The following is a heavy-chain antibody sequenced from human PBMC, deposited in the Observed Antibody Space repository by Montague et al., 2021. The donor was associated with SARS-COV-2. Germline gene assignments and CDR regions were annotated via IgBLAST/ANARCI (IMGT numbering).Heavy chain of an antibody. J-gene: IGHJ6*02. Sequence: TLSLTCTVSGGSISSGSYYWSWIRQPAGKGPEWIGRIYTSGSTNYNLSLKSRVTIYVDTSKNQVYLKLSSVTAADTAVYYCARDGGIGDSGSNTWSYYYYGMDVWGRGTTVTVSS. CDR3: ARDGGIGDSGSNTWSYYYYGMDV. CDR1: GGSISSGSYY. V-gene: IGHV4-61*02. CDR2: IYTSGST. D-gene: IGHD3-22*01.